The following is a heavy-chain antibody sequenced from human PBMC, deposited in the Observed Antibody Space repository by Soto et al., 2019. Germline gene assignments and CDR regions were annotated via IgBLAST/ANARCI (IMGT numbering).Heavy chain of an antibody. CDR3: ARVGSSLAAAGPMDV. D-gene: IGHD6-13*01. CDR2: IIPILGIA. V-gene: IGHV1-69*02. Sequence: GASVKVSCKASGGTFSSYTISWVRQAPGQGLEWMGRIIPILGIANYAQKFQGRVTITADKSTSTAYMELSSLRSEDTAVYYCARVGSSLAAAGPMDVWGQGTTVTVSS. CDR1: GGTFSSYT. J-gene: IGHJ6*02.